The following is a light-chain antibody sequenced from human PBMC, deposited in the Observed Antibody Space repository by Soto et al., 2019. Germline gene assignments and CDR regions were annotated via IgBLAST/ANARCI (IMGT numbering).Light chain of an antibody. CDR1: NSDFGGYNY. CDR3: SSYTGRSTRV. J-gene: IGLJ1*01. CDR2: GVS. V-gene: IGLV2-14*01. Sequence: QSILTPPASVSGSPGQSITISCAGTNSDFGGYNYVSWYQHHPGKAPKLIIYGVSDRASGVSNRFSGSKSSNTASLTISGLQAEDEADYYCSSYTGRSTRVFGTGPKVTV.